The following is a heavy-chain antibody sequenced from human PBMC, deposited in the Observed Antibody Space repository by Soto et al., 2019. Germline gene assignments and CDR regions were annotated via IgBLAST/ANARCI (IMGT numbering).Heavy chain of an antibody. Sequence: GESLKISCKGSGYSFTNYWIGWVRQMPGKGLEWMGIINPADSDTRYSPSFQGQVTVSVDKSISTAYLQRGSLKASDTAMYYCVRPDSTGYYSHWGQGTPVTVSS. D-gene: IGHD3-9*01. CDR2: INPADSDT. V-gene: IGHV5-51*01. CDR1: GYSFTNYW. J-gene: IGHJ4*02. CDR3: VRPDSTGYYSH.